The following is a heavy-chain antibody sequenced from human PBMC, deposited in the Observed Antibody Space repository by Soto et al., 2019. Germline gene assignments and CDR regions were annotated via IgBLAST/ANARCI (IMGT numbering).Heavy chain of an antibody. CDR3: VRDGTKTLREWFDP. CDR2: IYATGTT. Sequence: SETLSLTCTVSGASISGFYWSWIRKSAGKGLEWIGRIYATGTTDYNPSLKRRVMMSVDTSKKQFSLKLRAVTAADTAVYYCVRDGTKTLREWFDPWGQGLSVTVSA. J-gene: IGHJ5*02. D-gene: IGHD1-1*01. CDR1: GASISGFY. V-gene: IGHV4-4*07.